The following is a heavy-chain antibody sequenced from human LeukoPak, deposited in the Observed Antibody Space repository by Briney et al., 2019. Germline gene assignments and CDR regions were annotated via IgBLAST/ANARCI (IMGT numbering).Heavy chain of an antibody. CDR2: IYSGGST. J-gene: IGHJ4*02. V-gene: IGHV3-53*01. Sequence: PGGSLRLSCAASGFTVSSNYMSWVRQAPGKGLEWVSVIYSGGSTYYADSVKGRFTISRDNSKNTLYLQMNSLRAEDTAVYYCARDSLKVRGVFDYWGQGTLVTVSS. D-gene: IGHD3-10*01. CDR3: ARDSLKVRGVFDY. CDR1: GFTVSSNY.